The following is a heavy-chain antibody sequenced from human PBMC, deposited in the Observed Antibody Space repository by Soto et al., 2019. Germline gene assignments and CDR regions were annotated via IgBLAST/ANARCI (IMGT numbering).Heavy chain of an antibody. Sequence: QEQLVQSGAEVKKPGSSVKVSCKASGGLFSSYPISWVRQVPGQGLEWMGGIIPVFQTAYYTQRFQGRVTITADESTNTAYMELSSLRSEDXAXYXXXXXXXGXTWFNEFWGQGTLVTVSS. CDR3: XXXXXGXTWFNEF. CDR2: IIPVFQTA. CDR1: GGLFSSYP. V-gene: IGHV1-69*01. D-gene: IGHD3-10*01. J-gene: IGHJ4*02.